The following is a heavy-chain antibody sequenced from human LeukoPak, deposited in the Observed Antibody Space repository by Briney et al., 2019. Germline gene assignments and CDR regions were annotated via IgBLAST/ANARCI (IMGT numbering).Heavy chain of an antibody. CDR3: AKDIGYSSGWYGDAFDI. D-gene: IGHD6-19*01. V-gene: IGHV3-9*01. Sequence: SLRLSCAASGFTFDDYAIHWVRQAPGKGLEWVSGISWDSSSMGYADSVNGRFTISRDNAKNSLYLQMNSLRAEDTALYYCAKDIGYSSGWYGDAFDIWGQGTMVTVSS. CDR2: ISWDSSSM. J-gene: IGHJ3*02. CDR1: GFTFDDYA.